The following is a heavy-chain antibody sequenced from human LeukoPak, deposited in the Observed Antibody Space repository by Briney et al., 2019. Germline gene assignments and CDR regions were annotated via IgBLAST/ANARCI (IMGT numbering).Heavy chain of an antibody. CDR2: INPNSGGT. CDR3: ARDDFWSGYTYWYFDL. V-gene: IGHV1-2*02. Sequence: ASVKVSCKASGYTFTGYHMHWVRQAPGQGLEWMGWINPNSGGTNYAQKFQGRVTMTRATSISTAYMELSRLRSDDTAVYYCARDDFWSGYTYWYFDLWGRGTLVTVSS. CDR1: GYTFTGYH. J-gene: IGHJ2*01. D-gene: IGHD3-3*01.